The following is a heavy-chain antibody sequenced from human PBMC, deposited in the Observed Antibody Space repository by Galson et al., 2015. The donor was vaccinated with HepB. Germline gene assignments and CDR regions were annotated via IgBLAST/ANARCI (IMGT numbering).Heavy chain of an antibody. J-gene: IGHJ4*02. CDR2: IYYSGST. CDR3: ARLVRYGGATFDY. D-gene: IGHD4-23*01. V-gene: IGHV4-59*08. CDR1: GGSFTTYY. Sequence: SETLSLTCTVSGGSFTTYYWSWIRQPPGKGPEWIGYIYYSGSTNYNPSLKSRVTISVDTSNNQFSLQLNSVTAADTAVYYCARLVRYGGATFDYWGQGSLVTVSS.